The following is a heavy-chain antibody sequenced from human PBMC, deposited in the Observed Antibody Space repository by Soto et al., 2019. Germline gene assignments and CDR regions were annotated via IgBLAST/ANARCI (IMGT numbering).Heavy chain of an antibody. D-gene: IGHD1-26*01. Sequence: GGSLRLSCAASGFTFSDYYMSWIRQAPGKGLEWVSYISSSGSTIYYADSVKGRFTISRDSSKNTVYLEMNTLRAEDTAVYYCAKDRVAGAIADRFDSWGQGTLVTVSS. V-gene: IGHV3-11*01. CDR1: GFTFSDYY. CDR3: AKDRVAGAIADRFDS. CDR2: ISSSGSTI. J-gene: IGHJ5*01.